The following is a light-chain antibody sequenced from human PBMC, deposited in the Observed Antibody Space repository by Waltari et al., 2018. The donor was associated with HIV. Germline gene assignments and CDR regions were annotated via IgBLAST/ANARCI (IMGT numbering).Light chain of an antibody. CDR2: EVS. CDR3: SSYTSSSVV. V-gene: IGLV2-14*01. Sequence: QSALTQPASVSGSPGQSITISCTGTSSDVGGYNYVSWYQQHPGKAPKLMIYEVSNRPSGGSNRFAGPKSGNTASLTISGLQAEDEADYYCSSYTSSSVVFGGGTKLTVL. J-gene: IGLJ2*01. CDR1: SSDVGGYNY.